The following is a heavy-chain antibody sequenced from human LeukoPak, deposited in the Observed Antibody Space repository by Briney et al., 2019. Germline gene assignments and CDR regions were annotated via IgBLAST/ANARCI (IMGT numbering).Heavy chain of an antibody. Sequence: GGSLRLSCAASGFTFSSYWMSWVRQAPGKGLEWVANIKQDGSEKYSVDSVKGRFTISRDNSKNSLYLQMNSLRAEDTAVYYCAKSRTYCSSTSCPISDYWGQGTLVTVSS. CDR1: GFTFSSYW. J-gene: IGHJ4*02. CDR2: IKQDGSEK. D-gene: IGHD2-2*01. CDR3: AKSRTYCSSTSCPISDY. V-gene: IGHV3-7*01.